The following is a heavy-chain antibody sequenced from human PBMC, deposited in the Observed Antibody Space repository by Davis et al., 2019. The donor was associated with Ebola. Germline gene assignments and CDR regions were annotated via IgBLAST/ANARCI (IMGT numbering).Heavy chain of an antibody. CDR2: IKQDGSEK. J-gene: IGHJ4*02. D-gene: IGHD3-10*01. CDR3: AQVMVRGVIIFDY. V-gene: IGHV3-7*01. Sequence: GGSLRLSCEASGFTFSDYWMTWVRQAPGKGLEWVANIKQDGSEKYYVDSVKGRFTISRDNAKNSLYLQMNGLRAEDTAVYYCAQVMVRGVIIFDYWGQGTLVTVSS. CDR1: GFTFSDYW.